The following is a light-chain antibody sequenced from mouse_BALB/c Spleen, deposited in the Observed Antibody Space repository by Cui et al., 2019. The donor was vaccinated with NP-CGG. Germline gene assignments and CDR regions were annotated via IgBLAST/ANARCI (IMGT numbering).Light chain of an antibody. CDR2: GTN. J-gene: IGLJ1*01. V-gene: IGLV1*01. Sequence: QAVVTQESALTTSPGETVTLTCRSSTGAVTTSNYANWVQEKPDHLFTGLIGGTNNRAPGIPARFSGSLIGDKAALTITGAQTEDEAMYCCALWHSNHWVFGGGTKLTVL. CDR3: ALWHSNHWV. CDR1: TGAVTTSNY.